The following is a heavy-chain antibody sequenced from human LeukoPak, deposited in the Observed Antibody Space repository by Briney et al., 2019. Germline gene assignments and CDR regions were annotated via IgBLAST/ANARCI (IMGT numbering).Heavy chain of an antibody. V-gene: IGHV1-8*03. D-gene: IGHD1-26*01. CDR2: MNPNSGNT. J-gene: IGHJ4*02. CDR3: ARARSGSYYSY. CDR1: GYTFTSYD. Sequence: ASVKVSCKASGYTFTSYDINWVRQATGQGLEWMGWMNPNSGNTGYAQKFQGRVTITRDTSISTAYMDLSALRSEDTAVYYCARARSGSYYSYWGQGTLVTVSS.